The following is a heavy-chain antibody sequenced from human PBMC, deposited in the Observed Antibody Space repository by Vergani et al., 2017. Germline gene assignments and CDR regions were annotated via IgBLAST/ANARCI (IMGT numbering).Heavy chain of an antibody. CDR1: GGSISSYY. J-gene: IGHJ6*03. CDR3: ARLPTYYYGSGSYYPTPCYYYYMDV. Sequence: QVQLQESGPGLVKPSETLSLTCTVSGGSISSYYWSWIRQPPGKGLEWIGYIYYSGSTNYNPSLKRRVTISVDTAKNHFPLKLSSVPAADTAVYYCARLPTYYYGSGSYYPTPCYYYYMDVWGKGSTVTVSS. CDR2: IYYSGST. D-gene: IGHD3-10*01. V-gene: IGHV4-59*01.